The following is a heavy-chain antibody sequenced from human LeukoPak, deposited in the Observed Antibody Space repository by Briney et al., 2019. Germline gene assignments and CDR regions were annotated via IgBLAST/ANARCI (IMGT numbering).Heavy chain of an antibody. CDR3: AKDWSGAFDI. CDR2: IRYDGSNK. J-gene: IGHJ3*02. V-gene: IGHV3-30*02. D-gene: IGHD2-8*02. Sequence: PGGSLRLSCAASGFTFSSYGMHWVRQAPGKGLEWVAFIRYDGSNKYYADSVKGRFTISRDNAKNTLYLEMNSLRAEDTAVYYCAKDWSGAFDIWGQGTMVTVSS. CDR1: GFTFSSYG.